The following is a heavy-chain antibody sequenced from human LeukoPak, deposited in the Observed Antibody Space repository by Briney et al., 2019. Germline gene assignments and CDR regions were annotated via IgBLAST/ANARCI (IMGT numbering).Heavy chain of an antibody. J-gene: IGHJ3*02. D-gene: IGHD6-13*01. CDR2: IIPIFGTA. V-gene: IGHV1-69*01. CDR1: GGTFSSYA. CDR3: ARDPAAADGPDDAFDI. Sequence: SVKVSCRASGGTFSSYAISWVRQAPGQVLEWMGGIIPIFGTANYAQKFQGRVTITADESTSTAYMELSSLRSEDTAVYYCARDPAAADGPDDAFDIWGQGTMVTVSS.